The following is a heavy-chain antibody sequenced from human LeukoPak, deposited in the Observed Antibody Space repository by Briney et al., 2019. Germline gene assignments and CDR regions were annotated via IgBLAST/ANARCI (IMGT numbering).Heavy chain of an antibody. CDR3: ARDYKYAFDN. CDR2: IGISSGNT. D-gene: IGHD5-24*01. CDR1: GFRFSDYS. V-gene: IGHV3-48*01. J-gene: IGHJ4*02. Sequence: GGSLRLSCAASGFRFSDYSMNWVRQAPGEGLEWISYIGISSGNTNYADSVKGRFTISGDKAKNSLYLQMNSLRVEDTAVYYCARDYKYAFDNWGQGTLVTVSS.